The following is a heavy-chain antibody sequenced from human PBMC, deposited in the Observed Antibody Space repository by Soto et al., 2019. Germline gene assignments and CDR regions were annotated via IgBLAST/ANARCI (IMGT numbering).Heavy chain of an antibody. Sequence: SETLSLTCTVSGGSIGSFYWSWIRQPPGGTLEWIGYIYASGTTTYNPSLESRVTMSVDMPNNEFSLDLTSVTAADTAVYYCARSHSFDGSIYHYYFDFWGQGTLVNVSS. CDR1: GGSIGSFY. D-gene: IGHD3-3*02. CDR2: IYASGTT. J-gene: IGHJ4*02. V-gene: IGHV4-59*01. CDR3: ARSHSFDGSIYHYYFDF.